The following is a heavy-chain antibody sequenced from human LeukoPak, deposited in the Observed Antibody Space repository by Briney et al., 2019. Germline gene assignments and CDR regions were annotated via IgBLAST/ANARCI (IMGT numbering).Heavy chain of an antibody. CDR1: YW. Sequence: YWXHWVRQAPGKGLVWVSRINSDGSSTSYADSVKGRFTISRDNAKNTLYLQMNSLRAEDTAVYYCARAADSSGYYDYWGQGTLVTVSS. V-gene: IGHV3-74*01. CDR2: INSDGSST. J-gene: IGHJ4*02. CDR3: ARAADSSGYYDY. D-gene: IGHD3-22*01.